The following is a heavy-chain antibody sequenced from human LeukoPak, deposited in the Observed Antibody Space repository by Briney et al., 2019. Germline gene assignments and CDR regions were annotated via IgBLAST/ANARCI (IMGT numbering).Heavy chain of an antibody. D-gene: IGHD5-12*01. Sequence: SETLSLTCTVSGGSISSSSYYWGWIRQPPGKGLEWIGYIYHSGSTNYNPSLKSRVTISVDTSKNQFSLKMSSVTAADSAVYYCARVPPSGGYEDGFDYWGRGTRVTVPS. V-gene: IGHV4-61*05. CDR2: IYHSGST. J-gene: IGHJ4*02. CDR1: GGSISSSSYY. CDR3: ARVPPSGGYEDGFDY.